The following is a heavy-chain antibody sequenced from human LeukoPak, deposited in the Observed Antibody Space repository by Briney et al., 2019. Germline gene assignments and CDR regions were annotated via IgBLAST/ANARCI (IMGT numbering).Heavy chain of an antibody. CDR2: ISAYNGNT. J-gene: IGHJ4*02. CDR3: ARAAGRHFDY. V-gene: IGHV1-18*01. CDR1: GYTLTTYG. Sequence: SVKVSCKASGYTLTTYGFSWVGQAPGQGLEWMGWISAYNGNTNYAQKLQGRVTMTTDTSTSTAYMELRSLRSDDTAVYYCARAAGRHFDYWGQGTLVTVSS.